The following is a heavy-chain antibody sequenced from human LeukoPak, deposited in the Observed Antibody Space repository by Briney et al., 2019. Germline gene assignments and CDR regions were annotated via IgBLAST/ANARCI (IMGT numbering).Heavy chain of an antibody. CDR1: GGSISSYY. D-gene: IGHD3-22*01. V-gene: IGHV4-59*08. CDR2: IYYSGST. CDR3: ARHAPDYYDSSGYYYSYYFDY. Sequence: SETLSLTCTVSGGSISSYYWSWIRQPPGKGLEWIGYIYYSGSTYYNPSLKSRVTISVDTSKNQFSLKLSSVTAADTAVYYCARHAPDYYDSSGYYYSYYFDYWGQGTLVTVSS. J-gene: IGHJ4*02.